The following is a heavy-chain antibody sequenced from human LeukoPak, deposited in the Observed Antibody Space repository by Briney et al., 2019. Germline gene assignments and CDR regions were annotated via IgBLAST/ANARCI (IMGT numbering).Heavy chain of an antibody. CDR2: ISTSGSTI. CDR1: GFTFSDYY. V-gene: IGHV3-11*04. Sequence: GGSLRLSCAASGFTFSDYYMSWIRQAPGKGLEWVSYISTSGSTIYYADSVKGRFTISRDNAKNSLYLQMNSLRAEDTAVYYCARELSSSWNAFDIWGQGTMVTVSS. CDR3: ARELSSSWNAFDI. D-gene: IGHD6-13*01. J-gene: IGHJ3*02.